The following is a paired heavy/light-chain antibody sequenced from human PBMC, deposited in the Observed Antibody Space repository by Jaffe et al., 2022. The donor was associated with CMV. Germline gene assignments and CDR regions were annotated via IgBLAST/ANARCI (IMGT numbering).Light chain of an antibody. Sequence: DIVMTQSPDSLAVSLGERATINCKSSQNIFYSSDNKNYLAWYQQKPGQPPKLLIYWASTRESGVPDRFSGSGSGTDFTLTISSLQAEDVAVYYCQQYFSIPGTFGQGTKVEIK. J-gene: IGKJ1*01. CDR2: WAS. V-gene: IGKV4-1*01. CDR1: QNIFYSSDNKNY. CDR3: QQYFSIPGT.
Heavy chain of an antibody. D-gene: IGHD4-17*01. CDR1: GDSISNPDW. J-gene: IGHJ4*02. CDR3: ARAVDYGDSGSFLKY. V-gene: IGHV4-4*02. CDR2: IYHFGST. Sequence: QVQLQESGPGLVKPSGTLSLTCAVSGDSISNPDWWTWVRQPPGRGLEWIGQIYHFGSTNYNPSLNSRVTISVDKSKNQFSLRLSSVTAADTAVYYCARAVDYGDSGSFLKYWGQGTLVTVSS.